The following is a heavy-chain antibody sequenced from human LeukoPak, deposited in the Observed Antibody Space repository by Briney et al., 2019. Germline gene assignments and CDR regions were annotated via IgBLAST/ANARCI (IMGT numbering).Heavy chain of an antibody. D-gene: IGHD3-3*01. V-gene: IGHV4-59*12. CDR1: GGSISSYY. CDR3: AQLAIFGVVPNFDY. CDR2: IYYSGST. J-gene: IGHJ4*02. Sequence: PSETLSLTCTVSGGSISSYYWSWIRQPPGKGLEWIGYIYYSGSTNYNPSLKSRVTISVDRSKNQFSLKLSSVTAADTAVYYCAQLAIFGVVPNFDYWGQGTLVTVSS.